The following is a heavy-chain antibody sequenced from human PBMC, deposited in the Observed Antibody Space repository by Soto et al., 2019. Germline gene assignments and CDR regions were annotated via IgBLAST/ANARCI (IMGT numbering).Heavy chain of an antibody. CDR2: IWYDGSNK. Sequence: QVQLVESGGGVVQPRRSLRLSCAASGFTFSSYGMHWVRQAPGKGLEWVAVIWYDGSNKYYADSVKGRFTISRDNSKNTLYLQMNSLRAEDTAVYYCARDPKGTVIYYFDYWGQGTLVTVSS. D-gene: IGHD4-17*01. V-gene: IGHV3-33*01. J-gene: IGHJ4*02. CDR1: GFTFSSYG. CDR3: ARDPKGTVIYYFDY.